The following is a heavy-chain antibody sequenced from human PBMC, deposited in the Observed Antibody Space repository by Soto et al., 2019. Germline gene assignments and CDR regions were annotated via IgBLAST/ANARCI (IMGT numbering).Heavy chain of an antibody. CDR2: INAGNGNT. V-gene: IGHV1-3*01. CDR1: GYTFTSYA. J-gene: IGHJ5*02. CDR3: AREGFTNWFDP. Sequence: APVKVSCKASGYTFTSYAMHWVRQAPGQRLEWMGWINAGNGNTKYSQKFQGRVTITRDTSASTAYMELSSLRSEDTAVYYCAREGFTNWFDPWGQGTLVTVSS.